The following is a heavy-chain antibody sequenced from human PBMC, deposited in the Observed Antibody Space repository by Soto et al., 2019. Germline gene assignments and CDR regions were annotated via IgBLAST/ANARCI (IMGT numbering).Heavy chain of an antibody. V-gene: IGHV1-69*08. CDR3: AREHRQGGGVMDV. J-gene: IGHJ6*04. CDR2: IIPILGIA. CDR1: GGTFSSYT. Sequence: QVQLVQSGAEVKKPGSSVKVSCKASGGTFSSYTISWVRQAPGQGLEWMGRIIPILGIANYAQKFQGRVTITADKSTSTAYMELSSLGSEDTAVYYCAREHRQGGGVMDVWGKGTTVTVSS. D-gene: IGHD3-16*01.